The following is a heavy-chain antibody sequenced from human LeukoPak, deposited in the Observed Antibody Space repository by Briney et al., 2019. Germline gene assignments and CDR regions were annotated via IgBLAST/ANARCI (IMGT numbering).Heavy chain of an antibody. V-gene: IGHV3-30-3*01. CDR2: ITYDGNNK. D-gene: IGHD4-11*01. CDR1: GFTFSSFG. CDR3: ARAPYGNYVNVYYFDY. J-gene: IGHJ4*02. Sequence: GRSLRLSCAASGFTFSSFGIHWVRQAPGKGLEWVAVITYDGNNKYYADSVKGRFTISRDNPKSTVYLQMNSLRADDTAVYFCARAPYGNYVNVYYFDYRGQGTLVTVSS.